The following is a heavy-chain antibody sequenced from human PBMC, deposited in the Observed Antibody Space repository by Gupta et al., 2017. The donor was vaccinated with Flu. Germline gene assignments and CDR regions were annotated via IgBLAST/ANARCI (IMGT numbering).Heavy chain of an antibody. V-gene: IGHV3-13*01. D-gene: IGHD2-8*01. CDR2: IGTVDDT. Sequence: MHWVRQVAGKGLEWVSSIGTVDDTDYPDSVKGRFTISREDAKNSLYLQMNSLRAGDTAVYYCARQAKSLYGVTYNYFAMDVWDPGTTVTVSS. CDR3: ARQAKSLYGVTYNYFAMDV. J-gene: IGHJ6*02.